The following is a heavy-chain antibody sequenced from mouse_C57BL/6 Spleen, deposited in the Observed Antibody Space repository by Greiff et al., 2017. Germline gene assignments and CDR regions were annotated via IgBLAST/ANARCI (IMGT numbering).Heavy chain of an antibody. CDR1: GYTFTDYA. V-gene: IGHV1-67*01. D-gene: IGHD1-1*01. J-gene: IGHJ1*03. CDR3: ARVPHYYYGSSNWYFDV. Sequence: QVQLQQSGPELVRPGVSVKISCKGSGYTFTDYAMPWVKQSHAKSLEWIGVISTYYGDASYNQKFKDKATMTVDKSSIPTYMELARLKLEDSAVYYCARVPHYYYGSSNWYFDVWGTGTTVTVSS. CDR2: ISTYYGDA.